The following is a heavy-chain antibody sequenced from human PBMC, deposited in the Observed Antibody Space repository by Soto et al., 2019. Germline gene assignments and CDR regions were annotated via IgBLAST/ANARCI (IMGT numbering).Heavy chain of an antibody. CDR2: ISYDGSNK. V-gene: IGHV3-30*18. D-gene: IGHD5-12*01. CDR1: GFTFSSYD. CDR3: AKDLRWLQLSGGGYFDY. J-gene: IGHJ4*02. Sequence: QVQLVESGGGVVQPGRSLRLSCAASGFTFSSYDMHWVRQAPGKGLEWVAVISYDGSNKYYADSVKGRFTISRDNSKNTLYQQMNSLRAEDTAVYYCAKDLRWLQLSGGGYFDYWGQGTLVTVSS.